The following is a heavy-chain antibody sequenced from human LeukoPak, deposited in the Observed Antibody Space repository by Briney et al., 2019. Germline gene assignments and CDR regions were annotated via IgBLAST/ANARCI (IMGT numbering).Heavy chain of an antibody. CDR2: ISSSISYI. V-gene: IGHV3-21*01. CDR1: GFTFSSYS. J-gene: IGHJ6*03. D-gene: IGHD2-2*01. CDR3: ARENGCSSTSCLYYYYYYMDV. Sequence: GGSLRLSCAASGFTFSSYSMNWVRQAPGKGLEWVSSISSSISYIYYADSVKGRFTISRDNAKNSLYLQMNSLRAEDTAVYYCARENGCSSTSCLYYYYYYMDVWGKGTPVTVSS.